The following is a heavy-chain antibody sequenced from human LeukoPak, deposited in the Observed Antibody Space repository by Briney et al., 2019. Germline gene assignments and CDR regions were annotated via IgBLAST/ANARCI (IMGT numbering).Heavy chain of an antibody. Sequence: GGSLRLSCAASGFTFRSYGLSWVRQAPGKGLEWVSTISGSGESTYYADSVKGRFTISRDNSKYTLYPQMNSLRAEDTAVYYCAKDHYDYIGGTYRDFDYWGQGTLVTVSS. CDR1: GFTFRSYG. D-gene: IGHD3-16*02. CDR3: AKDHYDYIGGTYRDFDY. CDR2: ISGSGEST. J-gene: IGHJ4*02. V-gene: IGHV3-23*01.